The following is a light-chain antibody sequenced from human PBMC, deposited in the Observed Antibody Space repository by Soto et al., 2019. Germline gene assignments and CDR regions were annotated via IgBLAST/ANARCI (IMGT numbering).Light chain of an antibody. CDR3: SLYTSSSSYV. V-gene: IGLV2-18*01. Sequence: QAVLTQPPSVSGSPGQSVTISCTGTSSDVSSYHRVSWYQQPPGTAPKLIIYEVHNRPSGVPDRFSGSGSGNTASLTISGLQAEDEADYYCSLYTSSSSYVFGTGTKLTVL. J-gene: IGLJ1*01. CDR2: EVH. CDR1: SSDVSSYHR.